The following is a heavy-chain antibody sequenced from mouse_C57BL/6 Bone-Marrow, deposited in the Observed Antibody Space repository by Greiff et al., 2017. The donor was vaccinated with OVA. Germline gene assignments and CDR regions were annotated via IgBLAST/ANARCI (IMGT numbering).Heavy chain of an antibody. D-gene: IGHD2-12*01. CDR2: FYPGDGDT. CDR1: GYAFSSSW. Sequence: QVKLQQSGPELVKPGASVTISCTASGYAFSSSWMNWVKQRPGKGLEWIGRFYPGDGDTNYNGKFKGKATLTADKSSSTAYMQLCSLTSKDSAVYFCARMGGLYPIDYWGQGTTLTVSS. CDR3: ARMGGLYPIDY. J-gene: IGHJ2*01. V-gene: IGHV1-82*01.